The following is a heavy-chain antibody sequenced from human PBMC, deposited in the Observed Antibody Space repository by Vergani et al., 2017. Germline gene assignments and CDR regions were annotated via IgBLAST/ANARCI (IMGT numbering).Heavy chain of an antibody. V-gene: IGHV4-39*01. CDR3: ARRLAGAGDRPEFAT. D-gene: IGHD6-13*01. CDR1: GGSISSSSYF. Sequence: QLQESGPGLVKPSETLSLNCIVSGGSISSSSYFWGWIRQPPGKGLEWIGSIHFTGNTYYNPSLKSRVIVSLDTSKNQFSLKLSSVTAADTAVYYCARRLAGAGDRPEFATWGLGTLVTVSS. J-gene: IGHJ5*02. CDR2: IHFTGNT.